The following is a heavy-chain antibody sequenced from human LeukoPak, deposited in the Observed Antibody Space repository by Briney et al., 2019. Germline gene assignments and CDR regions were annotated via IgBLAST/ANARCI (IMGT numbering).Heavy chain of an antibody. CDR2: INPNSGGT. CDR1: GYTFTGYY. Sequence: ASVKVSCKASGYTFTGYYMHWVRQAPGQGLEWMGWINPNSGGTNYAQKFQGWVTMTRDTSISTAYMELSRLRSDDTAVYYCARSAQPKMATILELDYWGQGTLVTVSS. J-gene: IGHJ4*02. CDR3: ARSAQPKMATILELDY. D-gene: IGHD5-24*01. V-gene: IGHV1-2*04.